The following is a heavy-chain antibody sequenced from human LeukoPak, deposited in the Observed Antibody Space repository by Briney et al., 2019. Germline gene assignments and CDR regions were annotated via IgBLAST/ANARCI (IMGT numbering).Heavy chain of an antibody. CDR2: INQEASRT. Sequence: GGSLRLSCAASGLTFSSYWMSWVRQAPGKGLEWLGHINQEASRTDHADSVKGRFTISRDNSRNLLYLHMSSLRAEDTAVYYCAKYLSRAFDSWGQGILVSVSS. J-gene: IGHJ4*02. CDR1: GLTFSSYW. V-gene: IGHV3-7*01. CDR3: AKYLSRAFDS. D-gene: IGHD2/OR15-2a*01.